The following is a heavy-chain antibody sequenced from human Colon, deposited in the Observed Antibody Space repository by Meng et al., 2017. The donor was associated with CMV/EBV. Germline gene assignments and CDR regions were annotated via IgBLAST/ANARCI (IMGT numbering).Heavy chain of an antibody. D-gene: IGHD5-24*01. Sequence: KASGYTVTAYYIHWVRQAPGQGLEGMGRINPISGFASYAQKFQGRVTLTRDTSISTAYMELSRLTSDDTAVYYCARSREMASTKFDYWGQGNLVTVSS. J-gene: IGHJ4*02. CDR3: ARSREMASTKFDY. CDR2: INPISGFA. CDR1: GYTVTAYY. V-gene: IGHV1-2*06.